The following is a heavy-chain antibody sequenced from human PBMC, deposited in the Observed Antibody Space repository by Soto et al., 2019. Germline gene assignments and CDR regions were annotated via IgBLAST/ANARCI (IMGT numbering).Heavy chain of an antibody. V-gene: IGHV4-59*08. D-gene: IGHD1-26*01. J-gene: IGHJ4*02. CDR2: IYYSGST. CDR3: ARRYGSAIDY. Sequence: QVQLQESGPGLMKPSETLSLTCTVSGGTISSWYWSWIRQPPGKGLEWIGYIYYSGSTNCNPSLKSRVTISVDTSKNQFSLKLSSVTAADTAVYYCARRYGSAIDYWGQGTLVTVSP. CDR1: GGTISSWY.